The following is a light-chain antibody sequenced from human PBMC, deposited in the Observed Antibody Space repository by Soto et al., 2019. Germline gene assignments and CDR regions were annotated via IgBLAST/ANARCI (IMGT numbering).Light chain of an antibody. V-gene: IGKV3-20*01. CDR3: RQYGRSLESA. CDR1: QSVSSN. CDR2: GAS. J-gene: IGKJ4*01. Sequence: ASQSVSSNLAWFQQKPGQAPRLLINGASTRATGIPDRFSGSGSGTDFTLTISRLDPEDFAVYYGRQYGRSLESAVGGGPKG.